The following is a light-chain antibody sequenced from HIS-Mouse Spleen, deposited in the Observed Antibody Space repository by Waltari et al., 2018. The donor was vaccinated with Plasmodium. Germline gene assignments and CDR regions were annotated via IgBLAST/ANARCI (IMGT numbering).Light chain of an antibody. CDR3: QQYNNWSFT. Sequence: EIVMTQSPATLSVSPGERATLSCRASQSVSSNLAWYQQKPGQAPRLLIYGASTRATGSPARFSGRGYGTEFTLTISSLQSEDFAVYYCQQYNNWSFTFGPGTKVDIK. CDR2: GAS. J-gene: IGKJ3*01. V-gene: IGKV3-15*01. CDR1: QSVSSN.